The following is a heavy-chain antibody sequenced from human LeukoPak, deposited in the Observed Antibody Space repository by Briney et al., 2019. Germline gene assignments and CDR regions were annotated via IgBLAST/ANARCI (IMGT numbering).Heavy chain of an antibody. J-gene: IGHJ4*02. D-gene: IGHD2-2*01. CDR2: INHSGST. V-gene: IGHV4-34*01. CDR3: ARGLGYCSSTSCPRERYFDY. CDR1: GGSFSGYY. Sequence: PSETLSLTCAVYGGSFSGYYWSWIRQPPGKGLEWIGEINHSGSTNYNPSLKSRVTISVDTSKNQFSLKLSSVTAADTAVYYCARGLGYCSSTSCPRERYFDYWAQGTRVSVPS.